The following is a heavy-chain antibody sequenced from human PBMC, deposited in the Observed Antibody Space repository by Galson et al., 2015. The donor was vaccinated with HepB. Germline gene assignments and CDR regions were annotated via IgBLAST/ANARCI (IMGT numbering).Heavy chain of an antibody. CDR1: GYTLTELS. V-gene: IGHV1-24*01. J-gene: IGHJ4*02. Sequence: SVKVSCKVSGYTLTELSMHWVRQAPGKGLEWMGGFDPEDGETIYAQKFQGRVTMTEDTSTDTAYMELSSLRSEDTAVYYCAAIRFYDSGTYFAPYYFDYWGQGTLVTVSS. D-gene: IGHD3-10*01. CDR2: FDPEDGET. CDR3: AAIRFYDSGTYFAPYYFDY.